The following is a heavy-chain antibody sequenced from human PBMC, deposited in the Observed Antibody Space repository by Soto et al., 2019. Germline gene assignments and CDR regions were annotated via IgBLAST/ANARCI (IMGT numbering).Heavy chain of an antibody. Sequence: SETLSLTCTVSGGSISSYYWSWIRQPAGKGLEWIGRIYTSGSTNYNPSLKSRVTMSVDTSKNQFSLKLSSVTAADTAVYYCARDLRNSGDVFPSAFDIWGQGTMVT. CDR3: ARDLRNSGDVFPSAFDI. J-gene: IGHJ3*02. V-gene: IGHV4-4*07. CDR2: IYTSGST. CDR1: GGSISSYY. D-gene: IGHD1-7*01.